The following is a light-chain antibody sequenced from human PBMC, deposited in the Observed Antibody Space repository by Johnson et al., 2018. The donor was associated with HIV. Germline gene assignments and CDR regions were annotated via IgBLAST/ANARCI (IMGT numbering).Light chain of an antibody. J-gene: IGLJ1*01. V-gene: IGLV1-51*01. CDR3: GTWDSSLSTYV. Sequence: QSVLTQPPSVSAAPGQKVTISCSGSSSNIGNNYVSWYQQIPGTAPKLLIYDNNQRPSGIPDRFSVSKSGTSANLGITGLQTGDAADYYCGTWDSSLSTYVFGSGTKVTVL. CDR2: DNN. CDR1: SSNIGNNY.